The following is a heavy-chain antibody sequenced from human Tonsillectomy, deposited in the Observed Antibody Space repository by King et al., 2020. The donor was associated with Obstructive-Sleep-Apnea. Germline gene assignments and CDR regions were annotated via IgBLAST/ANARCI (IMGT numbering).Heavy chain of an antibody. CDR3: ARPPTPTTVTTREDYFDY. CDR2: IYPGDSDT. D-gene: IGHD4-17*01. CDR1: GYSFTSYW. V-gene: IGHV5-51*01. J-gene: IGHJ4*02. Sequence: VQLVQSGAEVKKPGESLKISCKGSGYSFTSYWIGWVRQMPGKGLEWMGIIYPGDSDTRYSPSFQGQVTISADKSISTAYLQWSSLKASENAMYYCARPPTPTTVTTREDYFDYWGQGTLVTVSS.